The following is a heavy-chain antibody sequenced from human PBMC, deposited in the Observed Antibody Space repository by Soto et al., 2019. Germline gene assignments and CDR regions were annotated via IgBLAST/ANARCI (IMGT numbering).Heavy chain of an antibody. D-gene: IGHD6-19*01. CDR2: ISYDGSNK. J-gene: IGHJ6*02. CDR1: GFTFSSYG. V-gene: IGHV3-30*18. CDR3: AKSSVYSGGWYPPYYYYGMDV. Sequence: GGSLRLSCAASGFTFSSYGMHWVRQAPGKGLEWVAVISYDGSNKYYADSVKGRFTISRDNSKNTLYLQMNSLRAEDTAVYYCAKSSVYSGGWYPPYYYYGMDVWGQGTTVTVSS.